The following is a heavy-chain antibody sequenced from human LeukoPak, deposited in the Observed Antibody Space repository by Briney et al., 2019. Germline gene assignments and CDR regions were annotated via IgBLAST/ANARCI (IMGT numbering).Heavy chain of an antibody. J-gene: IGHJ4*02. CDR1: SGSISSSSYY. Sequence: SETLSLTCTVSSGSISSSSYYWGWIRQPPGKGLEWIGSIYYSGSTYYNPSLKSRVTISVDTSKNQFSLKLSSVTAADTAVYYCARHRGIAVAATGDWGQGTLVTVSS. CDR2: IYYSGST. CDR3: ARHRGIAVAATGD. V-gene: IGHV4-39*01. D-gene: IGHD6-19*01.